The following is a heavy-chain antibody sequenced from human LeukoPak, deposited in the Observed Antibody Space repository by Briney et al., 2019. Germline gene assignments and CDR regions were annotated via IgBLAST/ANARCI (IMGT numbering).Heavy chain of an antibody. CDR1: GFTFSSYA. J-gene: IGHJ1*01. V-gene: IGHV3-23*01. CDR3: AQDPGTVIAVAGPFQH. D-gene: IGHD6-19*01. CDR2: ISGSGGST. Sequence: PGGSLRLSCAASGFTFSSYAMRWVRQAPGKGGEWVTAISGSGGSTYYADYGKGRFTISRDNKKNTVDLKMNRQRGEDTGVYYCAQDPGTVIAVAGPFQHWGQGTLVTVSS.